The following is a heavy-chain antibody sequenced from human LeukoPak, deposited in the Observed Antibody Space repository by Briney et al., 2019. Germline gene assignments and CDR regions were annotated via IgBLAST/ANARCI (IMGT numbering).Heavy chain of an antibody. CDR2: IYHSGSP. Sequence: SQTLSLTCAVSGGSISSGGYSWSWIRQPPGKGLEWIGYIYHSGSPYYNPSIKSRVTISVDRSKNQFSLKLSSVPAADTAVYYCARELRYCSGGSCYSGAFDIWGQGTMVTVSS. V-gene: IGHV4-30-2*01. CDR3: ARELRYCSGGSCYSGAFDI. CDR1: GGSISSGGYS. J-gene: IGHJ3*02. D-gene: IGHD2-15*01.